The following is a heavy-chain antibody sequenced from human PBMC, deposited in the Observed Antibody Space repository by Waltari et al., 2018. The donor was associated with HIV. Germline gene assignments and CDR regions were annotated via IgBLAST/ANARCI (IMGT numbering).Heavy chain of an antibody. CDR3: AREADFWSGPYYFDY. D-gene: IGHD3-3*01. CDR1: GGNFSSYT. V-gene: IGHV1-69*08. J-gene: IGHJ4*02. Sequence: QVPLVQPGAAVKKPGSSVKVAGKASGGNFSSYTSGWVRPAPGQGLEWMGRIIPILGIANYAQKFQGRVTITADKSTSTAYMELSSLRSEDTAVYYCAREADFWSGPYYFDYWGQGTLVTVSS. CDR2: IIPILGIA.